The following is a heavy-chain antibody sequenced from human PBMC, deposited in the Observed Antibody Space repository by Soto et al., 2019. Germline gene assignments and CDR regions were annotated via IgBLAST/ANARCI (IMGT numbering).Heavy chain of an antibody. V-gene: IGHV4-30-2*02. D-gene: IGHD2-21*01. CDR3: TRGGDAYKNGH. J-gene: IGHJ4*02. CDR2: IYHSGST. Sequence: SETLSLTCAVSGGSISSGGYSWSWIRQPPGKGLEWIGYIYHSGSTNYNPSLKSRVTMSVDTSKNQFPLKLTSVNAADTAVYYCTRGGDAYKNGHWGQGTLVTV. CDR1: GGSISSGGYS.